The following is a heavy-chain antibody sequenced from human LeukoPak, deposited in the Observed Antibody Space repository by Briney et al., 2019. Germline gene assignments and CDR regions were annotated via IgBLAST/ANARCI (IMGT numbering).Heavy chain of an antibody. CDR2: INTNTGNP. J-gene: IGHJ4*02. D-gene: IGHD5-12*01. V-gene: IGHV7-4-1*02. Sequence: ASVKVSCKASGYTFTSYAMNRVRQAPGQRLEWMGWINTNTGNPTYAQGFTGRFVFSLDTSVSTAYLQISSLKAEDTAVYYCARWHGMGHGYDLDYWGQGTLVTVSS. CDR3: ARWHGMGHGYDLDY. CDR1: GYTFTSYA.